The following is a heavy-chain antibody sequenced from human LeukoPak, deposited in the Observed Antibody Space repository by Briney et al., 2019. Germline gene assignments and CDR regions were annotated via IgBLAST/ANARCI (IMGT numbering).Heavy chain of an antibody. V-gene: IGHV1-18*01. J-gene: IGHJ3*02. CDR2: ISAYNGNT. CDR3: ARDDLDFYAFDI. CDR1: GGTFSSYA. D-gene: IGHD1-1*01. Sequence: GASVKVSCKASGGTFSSYAISWVRQAPGQGLEWMGWISAYNGNTNYAQKLQGRVTMTTDTSTSTAYMELRSLRSDDTAVYYCARDDLDFYAFDIWGQGTMVTVSS.